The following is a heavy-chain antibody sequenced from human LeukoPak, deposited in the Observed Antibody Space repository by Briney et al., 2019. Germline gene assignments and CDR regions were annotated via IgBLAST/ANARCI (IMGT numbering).Heavy chain of an antibody. Sequence: GGSLRLSCAASEFPFSSHWMYWVRQAPGKGLVWVARLSGDGSTTRHADSVKGRFTISRDNAKSTLYLQMDSLRVEDTALYYCARGIASSRSIAIDLWGRGTLVVVSS. CDR1: EFPFSSHW. D-gene: IGHD6-13*01. V-gene: IGHV3-74*01. CDR2: LSGDGSTT. CDR3: ARGIASSRSIAIDL. J-gene: IGHJ4*02.